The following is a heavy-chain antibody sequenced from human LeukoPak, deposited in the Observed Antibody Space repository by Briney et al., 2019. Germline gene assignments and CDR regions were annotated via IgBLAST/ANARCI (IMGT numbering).Heavy chain of an antibody. CDR1: GGTFSSYV. Sequence: ASVKVSCKASGGTFSSYVINWVRQAPGQGLEWMGGIIPIFGTANYAQKFQGRVTITADKSTSTAYMELSSLRSEDTAVYYCAGAQLTHTDSSGYHRSATAFDYWGQGTLVTVSS. CDR2: IIPIFGTA. V-gene: IGHV1-69*06. J-gene: IGHJ4*02. CDR3: AGAQLTHTDSSGYHRSATAFDY. D-gene: IGHD3-22*01.